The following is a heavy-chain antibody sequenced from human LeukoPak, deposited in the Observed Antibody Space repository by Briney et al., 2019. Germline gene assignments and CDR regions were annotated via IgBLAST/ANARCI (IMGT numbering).Heavy chain of an antibody. CDR1: GFTFSSYS. CDR3: ARDAPYYYDSSGSDDAFDI. V-gene: IGHV3-21*01. CDR2: ISSSSSYI. J-gene: IGHJ3*02. Sequence: GGSLRLSCAASGFTFSSYSMNWVRQAPGKGLEWVSSISSSSSYIYYADSVKGRFTISRDNAKNSLYLQMNSLRAEDTPVYYCARDAPYYYDSSGSDDAFDIWGQGTMVTVSS. D-gene: IGHD3-22*01.